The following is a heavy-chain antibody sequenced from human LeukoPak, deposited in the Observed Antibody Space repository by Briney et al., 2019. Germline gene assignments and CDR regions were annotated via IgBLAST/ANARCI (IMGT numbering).Heavy chain of an antibody. J-gene: IGHJ4*02. V-gene: IGHV4-59*08. CDR3: GRTITIFGPLDY. CDR1: GVSSSSSY. CDR2: IFYTRDS. Sequence: PSETLSLTCTVSGVSSSSSYWSWIRQTPGKGLELIGYIFYTRDSNHNPSFKSRVSISLDTSKDQISLKLSSVTAPDTAVYYCGRTITIFGPLDYWGQGTLVTVSS. D-gene: IGHD3-3*01.